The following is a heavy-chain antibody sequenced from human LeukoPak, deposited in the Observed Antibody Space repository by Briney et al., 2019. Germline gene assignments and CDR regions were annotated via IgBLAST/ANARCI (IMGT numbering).Heavy chain of an antibody. D-gene: IGHD3-10*01. J-gene: IGHJ4*02. V-gene: IGHV3-23*01. CDR1: GFTFTSFA. CDR2: IIGSGGST. CDR3: AKQYYFASGSYRYFDY. Sequence: GSLRLSCAASGFTFTSFAMSWVRQAPGKGLEWVSSIIGSGGSTFYADSVKGRFTISRDNSKNTLYLQMNSLRAEDTAVYHCAKQYYFASGSYRYFDYWGQGTLVTVSS.